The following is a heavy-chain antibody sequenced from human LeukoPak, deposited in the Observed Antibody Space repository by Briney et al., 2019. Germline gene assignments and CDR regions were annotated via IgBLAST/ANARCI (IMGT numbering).Heavy chain of an antibody. V-gene: IGHV1-18*01. Sequence: ASVKVSCKASGYTFTSYGISWVRQAPGQGLEWMGWISAYNGNTNYAQKLQGRVTMTTDTSTSTAYMELSRLRSDDTAVYYCARDPGAYYGSGSYNYWGQGTLVTVSS. CDR1: GYTFTSYG. D-gene: IGHD3-10*01. CDR3: ARDPGAYYGSGSYNY. J-gene: IGHJ4*02. CDR2: ISAYNGNT.